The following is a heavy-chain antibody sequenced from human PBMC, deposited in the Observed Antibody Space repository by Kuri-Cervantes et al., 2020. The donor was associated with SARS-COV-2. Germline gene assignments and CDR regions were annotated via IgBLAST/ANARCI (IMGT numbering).Heavy chain of an antibody. D-gene: IGHD2-21*01. CDR1: GFTFSNSD. CDR2: SRSKAAGGTM. Sequence: ETLSLTCAASGFTFSNSDMNWVRQAPGKGLEWIARSRSKAAGGTMDYATPVKGRFIISRDDSKNTLYLQMNNLKTEDSGIYYCTEVAHWGQGTLVTVSS. CDR3: TEVAH. J-gene: IGHJ4*02. V-gene: IGHV3-15*01.